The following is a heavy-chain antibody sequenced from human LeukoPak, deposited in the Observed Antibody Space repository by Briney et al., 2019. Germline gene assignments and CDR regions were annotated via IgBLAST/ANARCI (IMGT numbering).Heavy chain of an antibody. J-gene: IGHJ3*02. Sequence: GGSLRLSCGASGFTFSGYSMNWVRQAPGKGLEWVSYISSTSSIISYAGSVKGRFTISRDNAKNSFYLQMNSLRDEDTAVYYCVRASSYGFNIWGQGTMVTVSS. D-gene: IGHD6-6*01. CDR2: ISSTSSII. V-gene: IGHV3-48*02. CDR3: VRASSYGFNI. CDR1: GFTFSGYS.